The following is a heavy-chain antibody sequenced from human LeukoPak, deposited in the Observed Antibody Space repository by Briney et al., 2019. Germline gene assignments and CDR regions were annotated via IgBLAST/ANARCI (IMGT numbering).Heavy chain of an antibody. V-gene: IGHV3-21*01. CDR2: ISSSSSYI. CDR1: GFTFSNFG. J-gene: IGHJ4*02. D-gene: IGHD1-26*01. Sequence: PGGSLRLSCAASGFTFSNFGINWVRQAPGKGLEWVSSISSSSSYISYADSVKGRFTISRDNAKNSLYLQMNSLTAEDTAVYYCARGGYSGTYYFDYWGQGTLVTVSS. CDR3: ARGGYSGTYYFDY.